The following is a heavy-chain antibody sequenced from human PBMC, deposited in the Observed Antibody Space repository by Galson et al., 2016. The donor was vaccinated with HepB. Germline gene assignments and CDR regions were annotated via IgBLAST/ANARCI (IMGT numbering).Heavy chain of an antibody. CDR2: VYTSGST. CDR3: ARGEYTYGYFDS. CDR1: GGSISNDYH. Sequence: SETLSLTCIVSGGSISNDYHWSWIRQPAGKGLEWLRRVYTSGSTNYSPSLKSRATISADTSKNQFSLNLRSVTAADTAVYFCARGEYTYGYFDSWGPGTLVTVSS. V-gene: IGHV4-4*07. J-gene: IGHJ4*02. D-gene: IGHD5-18*01.